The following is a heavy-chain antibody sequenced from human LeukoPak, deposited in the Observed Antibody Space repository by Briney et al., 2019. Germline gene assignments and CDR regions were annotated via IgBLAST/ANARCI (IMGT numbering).Heavy chain of an antibody. CDR3: TRQWHTPSDY. V-gene: IGHV3-74*01. D-gene: IGHD6-19*01. J-gene: IGHJ4*02. CDR1: GFIFNNYW. Sequence: GGSLRLSCAASGFIFNNYWMHWVRQTPGEGPLWLSRINGDGSSTSYADSVQGRFIISRDNAKNTLYLQMNSLRAEDTAVYYCTRQWHTPSDYWGQGTLVTVSS. CDR2: INGDGSST.